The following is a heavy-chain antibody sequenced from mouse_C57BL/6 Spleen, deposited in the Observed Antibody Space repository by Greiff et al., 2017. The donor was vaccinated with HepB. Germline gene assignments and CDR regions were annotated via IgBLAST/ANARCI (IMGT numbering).Heavy chain of an antibody. CDR1: GFTFSDYG. CDR3: ARPNSNYGAWFAY. J-gene: IGHJ3*01. Sequence: DVMLAESGGGLVKPGGSLKLSCAASGFTFSDYGMHWVRQAPEKGLEWVAYISSGSSTIYYADTVKGRFTISRDNAKNTLFLQMTSLRSEDTAMYYCARPNSNYGAWFAYWGQGTLVTVSA. CDR2: ISSGSSTI. D-gene: IGHD2-5*01. V-gene: IGHV5-17*01.